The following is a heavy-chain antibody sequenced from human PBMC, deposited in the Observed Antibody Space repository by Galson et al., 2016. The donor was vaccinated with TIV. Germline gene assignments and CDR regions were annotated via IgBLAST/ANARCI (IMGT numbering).Heavy chain of an antibody. Sequence: SVKVSCKASGYTFTTYAIHWVRQAPGHGLEWMGWINAGNGDTKYSQKFQGRVTISRDTSASTAYMKQSSLTSEDTAMYYCARGATSDWPFDYWGQATLVTVSS. J-gene: IGHJ4*02. CDR1: GYTFTTYA. D-gene: IGHD6-19*01. V-gene: IGHV1-3*01. CDR3: ARGATSDWPFDY. CDR2: INAGNGDT.